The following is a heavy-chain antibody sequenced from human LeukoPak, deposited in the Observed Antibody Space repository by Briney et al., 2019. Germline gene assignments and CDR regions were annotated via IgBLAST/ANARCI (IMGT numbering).Heavy chain of an antibody. CDR2: IYTSGST. D-gene: IGHD2-2*01. CDR3: ARGYCSSTSCYAYNWFDP. V-gene: IGHV4-61*02. J-gene: IGHJ5*02. Sequence: SETLSLTCTVSGGSISSGSYYWSWIRQPAGKGLEWIGRIYTSGSTNYNPSLKSRVTISVDTFKNQFSLKLSSVTAADTAVYYCARGYCSSTSCYAYNWFDPWGQGTLVTVSS. CDR1: GGSISSGSYY.